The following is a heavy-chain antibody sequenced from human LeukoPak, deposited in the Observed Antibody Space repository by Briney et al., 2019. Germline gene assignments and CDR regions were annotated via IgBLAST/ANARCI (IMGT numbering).Heavy chain of an antibody. V-gene: IGHV4-59*01. Sequence: SETLSLTCTVSGGSISSYYWSWIRQPPGKGLEWIGYIYYSGSTNYNPSLKSRVTISVDTSKNQFSLKLSSVTAADTAVYYCARVCIRNWEPNWFDPWGQGTLVTVSS. J-gene: IGHJ5*02. CDR1: GGSISSYY. CDR3: ARVCIRNWEPNWFDP. CDR2: IYYSGST. D-gene: IGHD7-27*01.